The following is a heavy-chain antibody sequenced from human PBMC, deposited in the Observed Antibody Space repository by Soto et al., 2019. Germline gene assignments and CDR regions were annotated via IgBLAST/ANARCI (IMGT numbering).Heavy chain of an antibody. CDR2: IWFDGSTK. CDR3: ASDVKESTAPDY. J-gene: IGHJ4*02. Sequence: GGSLRLSCAASGFTFSSYGMHWVRQAPGKGLEWVAVIWFDGSTKYYADSVKGRFTISRDNAKNSLYLQMNSLRAEDTAVYYCASDVKESTAPDYWRPATLVT. V-gene: IGHV3-33*01. CDR1: GFTFSSYG. D-gene: IGHD6-6*01.